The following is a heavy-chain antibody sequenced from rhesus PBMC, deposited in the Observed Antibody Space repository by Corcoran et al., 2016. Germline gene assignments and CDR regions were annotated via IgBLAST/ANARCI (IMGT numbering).Heavy chain of an antibody. J-gene: IGHJ5-2*02. CDR1: GGSFSDYY. V-gene: IGHV4S11*01. CDR2: ILASCGTT. Sequence: QVQLQESGPGLVKPSETLSLTCAVSGGSFSDYYWGWIRQPPGKGLEWIGYILASCGTTHTTPSLKSRVTLAVDTSKSQLSLKLSSVTAADTAVYYCAREGNWNMNSLDVWGRGVLVTVSS. D-gene: IGHD1-20*01. CDR3: AREGNWNMNSLDV.